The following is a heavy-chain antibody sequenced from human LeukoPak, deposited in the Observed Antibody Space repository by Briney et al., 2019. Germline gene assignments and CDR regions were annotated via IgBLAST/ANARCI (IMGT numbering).Heavy chain of an antibody. CDR2: FDPEDGET. CDR1: GYTLTELS. V-gene: IGHV1-24*01. CDR3: ATGGWELLWFGSGSVGYYGMDV. D-gene: IGHD3-10*01. J-gene: IGHJ6*02. Sequence: ASVKVSCKVSGYTLTELSMHWVRQAPGKGREWMGGFDPEDGETIYAQKFQGRVTMTEDTSTDTAYMELSSLRSEDTAVYYCATGGWELLWFGSGSVGYYGMDVWGQGTTVTVSS.